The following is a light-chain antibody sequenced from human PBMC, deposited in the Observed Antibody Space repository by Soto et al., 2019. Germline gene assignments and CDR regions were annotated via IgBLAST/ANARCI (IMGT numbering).Light chain of an antibody. CDR1: QNIDNW. Sequence: DIQMTQSPSTLSASVGDRVTITCRASQNIDNWLAWYQQKPGKAPKLLIYKASNLESGVPSRFSGSGSGTEFTLTISSLQPDDFATYYCQRYNSYSALTFGGGTKVEIK. CDR2: KAS. CDR3: QRYNSYSALT. J-gene: IGKJ4*01. V-gene: IGKV1-5*03.